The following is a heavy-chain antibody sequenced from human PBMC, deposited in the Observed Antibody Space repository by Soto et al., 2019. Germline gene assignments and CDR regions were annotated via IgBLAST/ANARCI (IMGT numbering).Heavy chain of an antibody. CDR2: MCYSGST. V-gene: IGHV4-31*03. CDR1: GGSVTGGGFC. D-gene: IGHD4-17*01. Sequence: QVQLQESGPGLVKPSQTLSLTCTVSGGSVTGGGFCWSWIRQHPGEGLEFIGYMCYSGSTNYNPSLKSRVAISMYTSKNQFSLTLTFVTAADTAVYYCASRDYGYTFNIWGQGTMVTVSS. CDR3: ASRDYGYTFNI. J-gene: IGHJ3*02.